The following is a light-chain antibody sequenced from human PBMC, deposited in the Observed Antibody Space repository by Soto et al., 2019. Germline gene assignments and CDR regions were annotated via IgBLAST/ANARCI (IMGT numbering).Light chain of an antibody. Sequence: QPVLTQSPSASASLGASVKLTCTLSSGYSTYAIAWHQQQSGKGPRFLMKINYDGTHSKGDGFYDRFSGSSSGAERHLTIYSLQSEDAADYYCQSLGTGIQVFGGGTKLTVL. CDR3: QSLGTGIQV. CDR1: SGYSTYA. CDR2: INYDGTH. V-gene: IGLV4-69*01. J-gene: IGLJ3*02.